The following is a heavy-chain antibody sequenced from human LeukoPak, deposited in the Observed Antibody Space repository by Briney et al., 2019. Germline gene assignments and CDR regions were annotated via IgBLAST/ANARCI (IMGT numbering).Heavy chain of an antibody. CDR1: GGTFSSYA. Sequence: ASVKASCKASGGTFSSYAISWVRQAPGQGLEWMGGIIPIFGTANYAQKFQGRVTITADKSTSTAYMELSSLRSEDTAVYYCARNHGYCSSTSCYPWGQGTLVTVSS. D-gene: IGHD2-2*01. J-gene: IGHJ5*02. V-gene: IGHV1-69*06. CDR2: IIPIFGTA. CDR3: ARNHGYCSSTSCYP.